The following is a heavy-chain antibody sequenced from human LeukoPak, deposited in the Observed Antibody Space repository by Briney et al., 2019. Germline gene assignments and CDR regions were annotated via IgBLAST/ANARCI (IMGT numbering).Heavy chain of an antibody. Sequence: SETLSLTCTVSGGSISSSSYYWGWIRQPPGKGLEWIGEINHSGSTNYNPSLRSRVTISVDTSKNQFSLKLSSVTAADTAVYYCAVGDYVWGSYRYTIWGQGTLVTVSS. CDR1: GGSISSSSYY. J-gene: IGHJ4*02. CDR2: INHSGST. CDR3: AVGDYVWGSYRYTI. D-gene: IGHD3-16*02. V-gene: IGHV4-39*07.